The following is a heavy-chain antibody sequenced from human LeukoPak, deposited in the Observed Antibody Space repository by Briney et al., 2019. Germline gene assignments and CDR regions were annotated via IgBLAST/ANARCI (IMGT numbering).Heavy chain of an antibody. CDR2: ISSDGSDK. D-gene: IGHD5-18*01. J-gene: IGHJ4*02. CDR1: GFTFSSYS. V-gene: IGHV3-30*04. Sequence: PGGSLRLSCAASGFTFSSYSMHWVRQAPGKGLEWVAVISSDGSDKYYADYLKGRFTISRDNSKNTPYLQMNSLRADDTAVYYCASDGAIQLWPNFVDGGQGTLVSAS. CDR3: ASDGAIQLWPNFVD.